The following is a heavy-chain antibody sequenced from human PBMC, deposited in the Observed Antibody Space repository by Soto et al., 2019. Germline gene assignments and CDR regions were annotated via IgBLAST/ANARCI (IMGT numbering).Heavy chain of an antibody. D-gene: IGHD6-13*01. Sequence: VQLVQSGTEVKKPGESLKISCKGSGYFFAGYWIAWVRQMPGKGLEWMGIIYPDNSNTKYSRSFQGQVTISADKSRSTAYLQWSSLKASDTAIYYCARQGAAVPTVPLIWFDPWGQGTLVTVSS. J-gene: IGHJ5*02. CDR1: GYFFAGYW. CDR2: IYPDNSNT. CDR3: ARQGAAVPTVPLIWFDP. V-gene: IGHV5-51*01.